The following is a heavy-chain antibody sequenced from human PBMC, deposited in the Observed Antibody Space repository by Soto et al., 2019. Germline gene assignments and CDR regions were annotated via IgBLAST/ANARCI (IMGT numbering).Heavy chain of an antibody. CDR1: GYTLTSYG. CDR2: ITAYDANP. CDR3: SRRSGSYRSYYLDY. Sequence: GSPVKVSFKASGYTLTSYGIHGVSKAPGKGLVCMVWITAYDANPNYPQKLEGRVTMTTDTSTSTAYMELRSLRSDDTAVYFCSRRSGSYRSYYLDYWGQGTLVTVSS. J-gene: IGHJ4*02. V-gene: IGHV1-18*01. D-gene: IGHD1-26*01.